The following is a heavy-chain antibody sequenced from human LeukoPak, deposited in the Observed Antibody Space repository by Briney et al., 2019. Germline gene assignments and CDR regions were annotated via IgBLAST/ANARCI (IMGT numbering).Heavy chain of an antibody. CDR2: IRYDGSNK. CDR1: RFTFSRYG. CDR3: ARDRFADSMVPFYYYYYMDV. V-gene: IGHV3-30*02. J-gene: IGHJ6*03. D-gene: IGHD3-10*01. Sequence: AGGSLRLSCAASRFTFSRYGMHWVRQAPGKGLEWVAFIRYDGSNKYYADSVKGRFTISRDNSKNTLYLQMNSLRPEDTAVYYCARDRFADSMVPFYYYYYMDVWGKGTTVTISS.